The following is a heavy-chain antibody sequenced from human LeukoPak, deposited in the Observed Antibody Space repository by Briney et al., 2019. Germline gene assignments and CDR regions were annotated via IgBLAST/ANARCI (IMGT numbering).Heavy chain of an antibody. J-gene: IGHJ5*02. D-gene: IGHD5-12*01. CDR1: GVSISSGGYY. Sequence: PSETLSLTCTVSGVSISSGGYYWSWIRQHPGKGLEWIGYISYSGTTYCNPSLKSRVTISIGTSKSQFSLKLSSVTAADTAVYYCARSYSYDNWFDPWGQGTLVTVSS. CDR3: ARSYSYDNWFDP. V-gene: IGHV4-31*03. CDR2: ISYSGTT.